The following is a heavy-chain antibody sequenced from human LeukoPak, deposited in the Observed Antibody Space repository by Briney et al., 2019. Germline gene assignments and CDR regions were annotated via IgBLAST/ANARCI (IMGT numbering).Heavy chain of an antibody. CDR3: ARDLLFYGSGSNYYYYGMDV. CDR2: IYYSGST. J-gene: IGHJ6*02. CDR1: GGSIRNHY. V-gene: IGHV4-59*11. Sequence: SETLSLTCTVSGGSIRNHYWSWIRQPPGKGLEWIGYIYYSGSTDYSPSLKSRLTISVDTSKNQFSLKLSSVTAADTAVYYCARDLLFYGSGSNYYYYGMDVWGQGTTVTVSS. D-gene: IGHD3-10*01.